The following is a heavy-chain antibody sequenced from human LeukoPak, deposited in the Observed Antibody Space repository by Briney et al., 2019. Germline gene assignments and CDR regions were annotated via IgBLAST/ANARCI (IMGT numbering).Heavy chain of an antibody. V-gene: IGHV4-38-2*02. CDR2: IYHSGST. D-gene: IGHD6-19*01. CDR1: GYSISSGYY. CDR3: ARDSGWSGFDY. Sequence: PSETLSLTCTVSGYSISSGYYWGWIRQPPGKGLEWIGSIYHSGSTYYNPSLKSRVTISVDTSKNQFSLKLSSVTAADTAVYYCARDSGWSGFDYWGQGTLATVSS. J-gene: IGHJ4*02.